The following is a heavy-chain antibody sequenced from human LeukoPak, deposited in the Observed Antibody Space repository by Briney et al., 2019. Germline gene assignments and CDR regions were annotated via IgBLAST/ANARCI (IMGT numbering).Heavy chain of an antibody. CDR1: GGSISSSRYY. Sequence: SETLSLTCTVSGGSISSSRYYWGWIRQPPGKGLEWIGEINHSRSTNYNPSLKSRVTISVDTSKNQFSLKLSSVTAADTAVYYCARGLKGLGLDYWGQGTLVTVSS. D-gene: IGHD1-26*01. CDR3: ARGLKGLGLDY. J-gene: IGHJ4*02. V-gene: IGHV4-39*07. CDR2: INHSRST.